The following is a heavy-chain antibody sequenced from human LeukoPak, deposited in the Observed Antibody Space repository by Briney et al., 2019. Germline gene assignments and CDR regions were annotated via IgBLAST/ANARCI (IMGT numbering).Heavy chain of an antibody. CDR3: AGDSGYDYYLDY. CDR2: ISAYNGNT. CDR1: GYTFTSYG. Sequence: WASVKVSCKASGYTFTSYGISWVRQAPGQGLEWMGWISAYNGNTNYAQKLQGRVTMTRDMSTSTVYMELSSLRSEDTAVYYCAGDSGYDYYLDYWGQGTLVTVSS. V-gene: IGHV1-18*01. J-gene: IGHJ4*02. D-gene: IGHD5-12*01.